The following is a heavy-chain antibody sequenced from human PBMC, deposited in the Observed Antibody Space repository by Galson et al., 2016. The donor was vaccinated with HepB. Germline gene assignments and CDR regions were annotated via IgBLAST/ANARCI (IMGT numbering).Heavy chain of an antibody. J-gene: IGHJ4*02. CDR3: ARTVAEFDY. CDR1: GYTFTSYD. V-gene: IGHV1-8*01. Sequence: SVKVSCKASGYTFTSYDINWVRQATGQGLEWLGWMSPYSGNTGYAQEFQGRVTMTRNTSISTAYMELSSLGSEDTAVYYCARTVAEFDYWGQGTLVTVSS. CDR2: MSPYSGNT. D-gene: IGHD4-23*01.